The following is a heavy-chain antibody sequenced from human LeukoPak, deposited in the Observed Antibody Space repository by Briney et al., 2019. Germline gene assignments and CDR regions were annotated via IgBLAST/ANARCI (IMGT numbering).Heavy chain of an antibody. V-gene: IGHV4-34*01. CDR3: SRHQSAVAGSPGFDP. D-gene: IGHD6-19*01. CDR2: INHSGST. CDR1: GGSFSGYY. Sequence: SGTLSLTCAVYGGSFSGYYWSWIRQPPGKGLEWIGEINHSGSTNYNPSLTSRVTISVDTSKNQFSLKLSSVTAADTAVYYCSRHQSAVAGSPGFDPWGQGTLVTVSS. J-gene: IGHJ5*02.